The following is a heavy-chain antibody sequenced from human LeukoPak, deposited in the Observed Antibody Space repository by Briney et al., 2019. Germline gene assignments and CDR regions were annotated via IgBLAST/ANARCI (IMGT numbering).Heavy chain of an antibody. CDR1: GFTFSSYA. V-gene: IGHV3-23*01. CDR3: AKLLAVTSSYYFNY. J-gene: IGHJ4*02. Sequence: PGGSLRLSCAASGFTFSSYAMSWVRQAPGKGLEWVSTISGSGSGGSTYYADSVKGRFTISRDNSKDTLYLQMNSLRAEDTAVYYCAKLLAVTSSYYFNYWGQGTLVTVSS. D-gene: IGHD6-19*01. CDR2: ISGSGSGGST.